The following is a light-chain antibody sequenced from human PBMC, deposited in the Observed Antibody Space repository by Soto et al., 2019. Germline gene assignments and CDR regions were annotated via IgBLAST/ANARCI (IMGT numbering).Light chain of an antibody. CDR3: SSYATSSGVV. J-gene: IGLJ2*01. V-gene: IGLV2-14*03. Sequence: QSALTQPASVSGSPGQSITISCTGTSSDVGGYNYVSWYQHHPGKAPKLMIYDVRIRPSGVSNRFAGSKSGNTASLTISGLQAEDEADYYCSSYATSSGVVFGGGTKLT. CDR2: DVR. CDR1: SSDVGGYNY.